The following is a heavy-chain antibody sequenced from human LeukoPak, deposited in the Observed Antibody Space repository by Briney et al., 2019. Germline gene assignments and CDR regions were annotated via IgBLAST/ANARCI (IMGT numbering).Heavy chain of an antibody. V-gene: IGHV3-23*01. Sequence: GGSLRLSCAASGFTFSSYSMNWVRQAPGKGLEWVPAISGSGGSTYYADSVKGRFTISRDNSKNTLYLQMNSLRAEDTAVYYCAKDTSSSSPLSDYWGQGTPVTVSS. CDR1: GFTFSSYS. CDR2: ISGSGGST. D-gene: IGHD6-6*01. J-gene: IGHJ4*02. CDR3: AKDTSSSSPLSDY.